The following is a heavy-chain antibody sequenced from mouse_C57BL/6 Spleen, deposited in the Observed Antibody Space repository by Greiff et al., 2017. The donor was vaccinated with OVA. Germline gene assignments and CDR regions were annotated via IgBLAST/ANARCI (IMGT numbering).Heavy chain of an antibody. CDR2: IDPNSGGT. CDR1: GYTFTSYW. Sequence: VQRVESGAELVKPGASVKLSCKASGYTFTSYWMHWVKQRPGRGLEWIGRIDPNSGGTKYNEKFKSKATLTVDKPSSTAYMQLSSLTSEDSAVYYCARGHYGSSLYAMDYWGQGTSVTVSS. CDR3: ARGHYGSSLYAMDY. J-gene: IGHJ4*01. D-gene: IGHD1-1*01. V-gene: IGHV1-72*01.